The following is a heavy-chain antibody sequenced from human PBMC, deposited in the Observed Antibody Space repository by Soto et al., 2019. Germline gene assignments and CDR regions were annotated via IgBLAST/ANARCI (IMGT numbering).Heavy chain of an antibody. J-gene: IGHJ3*02. Sequence: QVQLQESGPGLVKPSQTLSLTCTVSGGSISSGGYYWSWIHQHPGKVLEWIGYIYYSGSTYYNPSLKSRVTKSVDTSKNQFSLKMSSVTAADTAVYYCARGDDYIWGSYRYGDAFDIWGQGTMVTVSS. V-gene: IGHV4-31*03. CDR2: IYYSGST. D-gene: IGHD3-16*02. CDR1: GGSISSGGYY. CDR3: ARGDDYIWGSYRYGDAFDI.